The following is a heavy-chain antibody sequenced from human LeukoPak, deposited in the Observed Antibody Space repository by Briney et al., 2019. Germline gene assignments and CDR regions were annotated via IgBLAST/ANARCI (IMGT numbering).Heavy chain of an antibody. V-gene: IGHV3-23*01. CDR2: ISGSGGST. CDR1: GFRFSDYY. CDR3: ARRIYDSSGYYSPWDY. Sequence: GGSLRLSCAASGFRFSDYYMSWVRQAPGKGLEWVSAISGSGGSTYYADSVKGRFTISRDNSKNTLYLQMNSLRAEDAAVYYCARRIYDSSGYYSPWDYWGQGTLVTVSS. D-gene: IGHD3-22*01. J-gene: IGHJ4*02.